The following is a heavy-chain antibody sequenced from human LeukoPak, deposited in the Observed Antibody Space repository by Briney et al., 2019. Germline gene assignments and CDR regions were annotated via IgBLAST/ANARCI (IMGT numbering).Heavy chain of an antibody. CDR1: GGSISSGSYY. Sequence: SQTLSLTCTVSGGSISSGSYYWSWIRQPAGKGLEWIGRIYTSGSTNYNPSLKSRVTISVDTSKNQFSLKLSSVTAADTAVYYCAREGISSGWYRDAFDIWGQGTMVTVSS. CDR2: IYTSGST. J-gene: IGHJ3*02. CDR3: AREGISSGWYRDAFDI. D-gene: IGHD6-19*01. V-gene: IGHV4-61*02.